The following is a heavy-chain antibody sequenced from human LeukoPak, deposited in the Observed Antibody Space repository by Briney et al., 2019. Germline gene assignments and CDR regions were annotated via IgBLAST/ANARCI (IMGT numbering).Heavy chain of an antibody. CDR1: GFTFSSYG. Sequence: QSGGSLRLSCAASGFTFSSYGMHWVRQAPGKGLEWVAFIRYDGSNKYYADSVKGRFTISRDNSKNTLYLQMNSLRAEDTAVYYCARDGPRAGRGVIFENWGQGTLVTVSS. J-gene: IGHJ4*02. CDR2: IRYDGSNK. CDR3: ARDGPRAGRGVIFEN. V-gene: IGHV3-30*02. D-gene: IGHD3-10*01.